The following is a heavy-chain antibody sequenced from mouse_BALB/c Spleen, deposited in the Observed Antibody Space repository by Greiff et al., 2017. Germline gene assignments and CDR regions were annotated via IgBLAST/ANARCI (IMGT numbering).Heavy chain of an antibody. CDR1: GYTFTSYW. Sequence: VQLQQPGAELVKPGASVKLSCKASGYTFTSYWMHWVKQRPGQGLEWIGEINPSNGRTNYNEKFKSKATLTVDKSSSTAYMQLSSLTSEDSAVYYCARAYRYDYYAMDYWGQGTSVTVSS. CDR3: ARAYRYDYYAMDY. J-gene: IGHJ4*01. V-gene: IGHV1S81*02. D-gene: IGHD2-14*01. CDR2: INPSNGRT.